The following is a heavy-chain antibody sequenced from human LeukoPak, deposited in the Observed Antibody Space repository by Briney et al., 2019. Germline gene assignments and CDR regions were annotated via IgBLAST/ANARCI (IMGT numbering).Heavy chain of an antibody. CDR3: ARDSMGYCSGGSCWPPTNDAFDI. Sequence: ASVKVSCKASGYTFTSHGINWVRQAPGQGLEWMGWISAYNGNTNYVQNFQGRVTMTTDTSTSTAYMELRSLRSDDTAVYYCARDSMGYCSGGSCWPPTNDAFDIWGQGTMVTVSS. CDR1: GYTFTSHG. V-gene: IGHV1-18*01. D-gene: IGHD2-15*01. CDR2: ISAYNGNT. J-gene: IGHJ3*02.